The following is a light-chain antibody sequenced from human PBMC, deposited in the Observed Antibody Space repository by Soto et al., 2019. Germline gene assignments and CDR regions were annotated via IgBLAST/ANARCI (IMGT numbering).Light chain of an antibody. Sequence: EIVLTQSPGTLSLSPGERATLSCRASQSVSSRSLAWYQQKPGQPPRLLIFDASNRAADIPDRFSGSGSGTDFPLTINRLEPEDFAVYYCQQYAGSPRTFGQGTKVEIK. J-gene: IGKJ1*01. V-gene: IGKV3-20*01. CDR1: QSVSSRS. CDR3: QQYAGSPRT. CDR2: DAS.